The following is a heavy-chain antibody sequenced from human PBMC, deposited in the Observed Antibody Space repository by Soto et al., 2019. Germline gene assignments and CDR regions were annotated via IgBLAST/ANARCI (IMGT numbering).Heavy chain of an antibody. D-gene: IGHD4-17*01. Sequence: EVQLVESGGGLVQPGGSLKLSCAVSGFTFSGSAMHWVRQASGKGLEWVGRIRSKSNSYATAYAASVKGRFTISRDDSKNTAYLQMNSLKTEDTAVYYSTRGYGDYVSDYWGQGTLVTVSS. CDR3: TRGYGDYVSDY. CDR2: IRSKSNSYAT. V-gene: IGHV3-73*01. CDR1: GFTFSGSA. J-gene: IGHJ4*02.